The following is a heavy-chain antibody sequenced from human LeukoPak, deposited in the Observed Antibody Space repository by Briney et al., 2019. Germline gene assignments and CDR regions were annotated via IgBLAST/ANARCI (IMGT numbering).Heavy chain of an antibody. Sequence: PSETLSLTCAVYGGSFSGYYWSWIRQPPGKGLEWIGEINHSGSTNYNPSLKSRVTISVDTSKNQFSLKPSSVTAADTAVYYCARVYVDPGGYWGQGTLVTVSS. J-gene: IGHJ4*02. CDR3: ARVYVDPGGY. D-gene: IGHD3-16*01. CDR2: INHSGST. CDR1: GGSFSGYY. V-gene: IGHV4-34*01.